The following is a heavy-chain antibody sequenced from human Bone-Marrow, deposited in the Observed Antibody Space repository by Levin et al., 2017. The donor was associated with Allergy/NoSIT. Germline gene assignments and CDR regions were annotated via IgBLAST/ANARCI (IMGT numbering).Heavy chain of an antibody. J-gene: IGHJ3*02. V-gene: IGHV3-13*01. CDR1: GFTFSSYD. CDR2: IGTAGDT. Sequence: GESLKISCAASGFTFSSYDMHWVRQATGKGLEWVSAIGTAGDTYSSGSVQGRFTISRENAKNSLYLQMNSLRAGDTAVYYCARGCSGGSCYWSADAFDIWGQGTMVTVSS. D-gene: IGHD2-15*01. CDR3: ARGCSGGSCYWSADAFDI.